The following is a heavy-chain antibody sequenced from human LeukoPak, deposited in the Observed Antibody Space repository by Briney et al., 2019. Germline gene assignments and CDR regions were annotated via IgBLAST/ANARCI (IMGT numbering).Heavy chain of an antibody. Sequence: SETLSLTCTVSGGSISSYCWSWIRQPAGKGLEWIGRIYTSGSNNYNPSLKSRVTMSVDTSKNQFSLKLSSVTAADTAVYYCAGGILTGRFDYWGQGTLVTVSS. D-gene: IGHD3-9*01. J-gene: IGHJ4*02. CDR3: AGGILTGRFDY. CDR2: IYTSGSN. V-gene: IGHV4-4*07. CDR1: GGSISSYC.